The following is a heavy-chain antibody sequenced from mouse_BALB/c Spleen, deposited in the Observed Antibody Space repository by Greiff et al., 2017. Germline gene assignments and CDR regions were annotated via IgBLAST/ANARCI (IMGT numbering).Heavy chain of an antibody. CDR3: ARSIYYGSSYLGYAMDY. J-gene: IGHJ4*01. CDR2: ILPGSGST. Sequence: VKLQESGAELMKPGASVKISCKATGYTFSSYWIEWVKQRPGHGLEWIGEILPGSGSTNYNEKFKGKATFTADTSSNTAYMQLSSLTSEDSAVYYCARSIYYGSSYLGYAMDYWGQGTSVTVSS. CDR1: GYTFSSYW. D-gene: IGHD1-1*01. V-gene: IGHV1-9*01.